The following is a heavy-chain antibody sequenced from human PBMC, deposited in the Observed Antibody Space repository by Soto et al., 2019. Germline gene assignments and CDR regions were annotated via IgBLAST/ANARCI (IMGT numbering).Heavy chain of an antibody. D-gene: IGHD6-13*01. Sequence: SETLSVTCSVSGGSISSGGYYWSWIRQPPGKGLEWIGYMFYVGATYYNPSLKSRVTISVDTSKNQFSLRLNSVTAADTAVYYCARSGYGSSDFDHWGQGTLVTVSS. V-gene: IGHV4-30-4*01. J-gene: IGHJ4*01. CDR1: GGSISSGGYY. CDR3: ARSGYGSSDFDH. CDR2: MFYVGAT.